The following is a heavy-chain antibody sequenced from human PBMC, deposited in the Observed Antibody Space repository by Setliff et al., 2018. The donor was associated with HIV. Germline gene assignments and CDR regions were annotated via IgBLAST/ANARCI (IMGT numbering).Heavy chain of an antibody. D-gene: IGHD2-8*01. CDR2: IYHTGST. CDR3: ARGSYCTNGVCYPSAFDI. J-gene: IGHJ3*02. Sequence: PSETLSLTCDVSGYSISSGYYWGWIRQSPGKGLEWIATIYHTGSTYYNPSLKSRVTISVDTSKNQFSLKLSSVTAADTAVYYCARGSYCTNGVCYPSAFDIWGQGTMVTVSS. CDR1: GYSISSGYY. V-gene: IGHV4-38-2*01.